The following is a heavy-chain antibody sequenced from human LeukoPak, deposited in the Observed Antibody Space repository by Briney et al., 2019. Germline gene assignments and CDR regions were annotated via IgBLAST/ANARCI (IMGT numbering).Heavy chain of an antibody. J-gene: IGHJ4*02. V-gene: IGHV1-69*06. CDR1: GGTFSSYA. CDR3: ATSSWVIIPFDY. D-gene: IGHD3-3*01. Sequence: ASVKVSCKASGGTFSSYAISWVRQAPGQGLEWMGGIIPIFGTANYAQKFQGRVTMTEDTSTDTAYMELSSLRSEDTAVYYCATSSWVIIPFDYWGQGTLVTVSS. CDR2: IIPIFGTA.